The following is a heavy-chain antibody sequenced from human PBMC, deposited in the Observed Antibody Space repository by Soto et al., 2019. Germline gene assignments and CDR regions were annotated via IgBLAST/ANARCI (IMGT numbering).Heavy chain of an antibody. CDR2: ISAYNGNT. J-gene: IGHJ4*02. Sequence: ASVKVSCKASGYTFTSYGISWVRQAPGQGLEWMGWISAYNGNTIYAQKLQGRVTMTTDTSTSTAYMELRSLRSDDTAVYYCAREVQDYDSSGYRLFDYWGQGTLVTVSS. CDR1: GYTFTSYG. D-gene: IGHD3-22*01. CDR3: AREVQDYDSSGYRLFDY. V-gene: IGHV1-18*01.